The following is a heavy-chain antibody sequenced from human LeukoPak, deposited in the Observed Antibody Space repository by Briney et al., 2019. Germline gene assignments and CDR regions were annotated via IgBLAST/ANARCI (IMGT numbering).Heavy chain of an antibody. CDR2: TNHSGST. J-gene: IGHJ4*02. CDR3: ARGMKVVVTATNWYYFDY. Sequence: SETLSLTCAVYGGSFSGYYWSWIRQPPGKGLEWIGETNHSGSTNYNPSLKSRVTISVDTSKNQFSLKLSSVTAADTAVYYCARGMKVVVTATNWYYFDYWGQGTLVTVSS. CDR1: GGSFSGYY. V-gene: IGHV4-34*01. D-gene: IGHD2-21*02.